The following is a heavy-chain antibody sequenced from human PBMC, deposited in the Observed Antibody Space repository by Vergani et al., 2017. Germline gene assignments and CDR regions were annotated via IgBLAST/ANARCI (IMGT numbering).Heavy chain of an antibody. D-gene: IGHD3-22*01. V-gene: IGHV5-51*01. CDR3: ARLYGRDSSGSKYFDY. Sequence: EVQLVPSGAEVKKPGESLHISCQISGYSFTNYWIGWVRQMPGKVLEWMGIIHPADSDTRYSPSFQGQDTISVAKSISTTYLLRSSLRASDSAMYYCARLYGRDSSGSKYFDYWGQGTLVTVSS. J-gene: IGHJ4*02. CDR2: IHPADSDT. CDR1: GYSFTNYW.